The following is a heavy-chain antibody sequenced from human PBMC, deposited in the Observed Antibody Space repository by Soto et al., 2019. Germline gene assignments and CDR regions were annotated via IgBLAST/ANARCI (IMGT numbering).Heavy chain of an antibody. D-gene: IGHD6-19*01. J-gene: IGHJ5*02. CDR2: IIPILGIA. Sequence: ASVKVSCKASGGTFSSYTISWVRQAPGQGLEWMGRIIPILGIANYAQKFQGRVTITADKSTSTAYMELSSLRSEDTAVYYCARGTVAAYNWFDPWGQGTLVTVSS. CDR1: GGTFSSYT. CDR3: ARGTVAAYNWFDP. V-gene: IGHV1-69*02.